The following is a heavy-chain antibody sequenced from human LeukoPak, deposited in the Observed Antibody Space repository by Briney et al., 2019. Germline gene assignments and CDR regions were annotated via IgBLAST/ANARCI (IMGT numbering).Heavy chain of an antibody. Sequence: PGGSLRLSCAASGLSFSTYAMHWVRQAPGKGLEWVAGIVSDGRNEYYADSVKGRFTISRDNSKNMLHLQMNSLRSEDTAVYFCASPRGIRFGFQHWGQGTLVAVSS. D-gene: IGHD3-10*01. CDR3: ASPRGIRFGFQH. V-gene: IGHV3-30*03. J-gene: IGHJ1*01. CDR2: IVSDGRNE. CDR1: GLSFSTYA.